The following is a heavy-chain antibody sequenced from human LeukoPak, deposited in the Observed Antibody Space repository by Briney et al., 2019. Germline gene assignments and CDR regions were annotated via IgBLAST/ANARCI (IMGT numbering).Heavy chain of an antibody. V-gene: IGHV3-30*18. CDR2: ISYDGSNK. D-gene: IGHD2-15*01. CDR3: AKDHRSYCSGGSCYGITGY. J-gene: IGHJ4*02. CDR1: GFTFSSYG. Sequence: GGSLRLSCAASGFTFSSYGMHWVRRAPGKGLEWGAVISYDGSNKYYADSVKGRFTISRDNSRNTLYLQMNSLRAEDTAVYYCAKDHRSYCSGGSCYGITGYWGQGTLVTVSS.